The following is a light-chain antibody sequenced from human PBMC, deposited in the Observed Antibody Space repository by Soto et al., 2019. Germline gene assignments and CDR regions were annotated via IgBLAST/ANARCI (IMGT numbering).Light chain of an antibody. CDR1: QGVSSY. V-gene: IGKV3D-11*01. J-gene: IGKJ4*01. Sequence: EIVLTQSPATLSLSPGERATLSCRASQGVSSYLAWYQQKPGQAPRLLIYDASNRATGIPARFSGSGPGTDFPLTISSLEPEDFAVYSCQQRSNWHALTFGGGTKVEIK. CDR3: QQRSNWHALT. CDR2: DAS.